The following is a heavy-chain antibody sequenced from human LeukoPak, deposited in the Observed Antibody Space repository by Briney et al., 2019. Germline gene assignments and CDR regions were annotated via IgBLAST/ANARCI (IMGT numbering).Heavy chain of an antibody. Sequence: PGGSLRLSCAASGFTFSSYAMHWVRQAPGKGLEWVAVISYDGSNKYYADSVKGRFTISRDNSKNTLYLQMTNLRTEVTAVYYSARGDGGPQAWFDPWGQGALVTVSS. CDR3: ARGDGGPQAWFDP. CDR1: GFTFSSYA. J-gene: IGHJ5*02. V-gene: IGHV3-30-3*01. D-gene: IGHD4-23*01. CDR2: ISYDGSNK.